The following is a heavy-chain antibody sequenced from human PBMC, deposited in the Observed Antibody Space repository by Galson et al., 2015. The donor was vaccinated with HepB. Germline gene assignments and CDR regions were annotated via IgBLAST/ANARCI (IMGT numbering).Heavy chain of an antibody. CDR2: VDPEDGET. J-gene: IGHJ5*02. Sequence: VKVSCKVSGYTFTDYYMHWVQQAPGRGLEWMGLVDPEDGETIYAEKFQGRVTITADTSTDTAYMELSSLRSEDTAVYYCATVDRTESTGWFDPWGQGTLVTVSS. CDR1: GYTFTDYY. D-gene: IGHD2-2*03. CDR3: ATVDRTESTGWFDP. V-gene: IGHV1-69-2*01.